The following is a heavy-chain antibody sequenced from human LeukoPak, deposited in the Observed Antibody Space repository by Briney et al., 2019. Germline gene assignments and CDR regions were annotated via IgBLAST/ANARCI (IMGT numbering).Heavy chain of an antibody. Sequence: SETLSLTCSVSGDSISSSDWNWIRQPPGKGLEWIGYIYHHGKSGYNPSLQRRVTISLDTSKNQFSLTLSFVTAADTAMYYCARIRGLGDVSPYSDFWGQGTLVTVSS. CDR3: ARIRGLGDVSPYSDF. V-gene: IGHV4-59*01. D-gene: IGHD4-17*01. CDR1: GDSISSSD. J-gene: IGHJ4*02. CDR2: IYHHGKS.